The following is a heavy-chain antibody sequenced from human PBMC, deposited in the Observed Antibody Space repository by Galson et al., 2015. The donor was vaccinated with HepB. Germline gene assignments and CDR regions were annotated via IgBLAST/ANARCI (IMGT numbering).Heavy chain of an antibody. V-gene: IGHV1-3*01. Sequence: SVKVSCKASGYTFTSYAMHWVRQAPGQRLEWMGWINAGNGNTKYSQKFQGRVTITRDTSASTAYMELSSLRSEDTAVYYCARGPSGIAVAGNYVAMDYYYGMDVWGQGTTVTVSS. CDR1: GYTFTSYA. D-gene: IGHD6-19*01. CDR2: INAGNGNT. J-gene: IGHJ6*02. CDR3: ARGPSGIAVAGNYVAMDYYYGMDV.